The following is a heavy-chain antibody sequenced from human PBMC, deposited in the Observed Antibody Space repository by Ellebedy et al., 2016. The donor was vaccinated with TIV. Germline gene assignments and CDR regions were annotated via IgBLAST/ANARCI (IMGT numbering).Heavy chain of an antibody. CDR2: IIVGSGNT. Sequence: ASVKVSCKASGFTFSNSAVQWVRQARGQRLEWIGWIIVGSGNTKYAQKFQERVTITRDKSTRTASMELTSLRSEDTAVYYCAADIVGWGLGWGQGTLVTVSS. CDR3: AADIVGWGLG. CDR1: GFTFSNSA. V-gene: IGHV1-58*01. D-gene: IGHD1-26*01. J-gene: IGHJ4*02.